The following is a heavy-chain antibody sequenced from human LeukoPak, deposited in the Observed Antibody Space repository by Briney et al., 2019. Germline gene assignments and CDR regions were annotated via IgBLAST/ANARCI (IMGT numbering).Heavy chain of an antibody. CDR3: AREGYSGYDSKDAFDI. J-gene: IGHJ3*02. D-gene: IGHD5-12*01. CDR1: GDSVSSNSAA. V-gene: IGHV6-1*01. CDR2: TYYRSKWYN. Sequence: SQTLSLTCAISGDSVSSNSAAWNWIRQSPSRGLEWLGRTYYRSKWYNDYAVSVKSRITINPDTSKNQFSLQLNSVTPEDTAVYYCAREGYSGYDSKDAFDIWGQGTMVTVSS.